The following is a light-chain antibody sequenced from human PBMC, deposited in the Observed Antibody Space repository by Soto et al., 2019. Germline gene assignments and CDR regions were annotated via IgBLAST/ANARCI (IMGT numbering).Light chain of an antibody. CDR2: GAS. V-gene: IGKV3-20*01. J-gene: IGKJ3*01. CDR3: QQYGSSPEFT. Sequence: EIVLTQSPGTLSLSPGERATLSCRASQSVSSSYLAWYQQKPGQAPSLLIYGASSRATGIHDRFSGSGSETDFTLTISRLEPEDFAVYYCQQYGSSPEFTVGPGTKVDIK. CDR1: QSVSSSY.